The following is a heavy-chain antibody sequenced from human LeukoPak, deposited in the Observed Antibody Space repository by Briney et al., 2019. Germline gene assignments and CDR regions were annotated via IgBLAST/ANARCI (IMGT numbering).Heavy chain of an antibody. D-gene: IGHD3-10*01. V-gene: IGHV4-59*01. Sequence: SETLSLTCTVSGGSISSYYWSWIRQPPGKGLEWIGYIYYSGSTNYNPSLKSRVTISVDTSKNQFSLKLSSVTAADTAVYYCAREGSITMVRGVNWFDPWGQGTLVTVSS. J-gene: IGHJ5*02. CDR1: GGSISSYY. CDR3: AREGSITMVRGVNWFDP. CDR2: IYYSGST.